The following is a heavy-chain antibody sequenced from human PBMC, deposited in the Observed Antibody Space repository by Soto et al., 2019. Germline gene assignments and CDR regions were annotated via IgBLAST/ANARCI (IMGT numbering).Heavy chain of an antibody. Sequence: PGGSLRLSCSASGFTFSSYAMHWVRQTPGKGLEYVSAISSNGGSTYYADSVKGRFTISRDNSKNTLYLQMSSLRADDTAVYYCVKSVRSSTTVRGMDVWGQGTTVTVSS. CDR1: GFTFSSYA. CDR2: ISSNGGST. CDR3: VKSVRSSTTVRGMDV. V-gene: IGHV3-64D*06. D-gene: IGHD2-2*01. J-gene: IGHJ6*02.